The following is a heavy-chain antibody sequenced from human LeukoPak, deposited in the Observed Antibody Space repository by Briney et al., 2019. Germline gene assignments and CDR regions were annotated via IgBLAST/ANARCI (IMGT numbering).Heavy chain of an antibody. CDR3: ARQRGTAMARDAFDI. J-gene: IGHJ3*02. V-gene: IGHV5-51*01. Sequence: GESLKISCKGSGYSFTSYWIGWVRQMPGKGLEWMGIIYPGDSDTRYSPSFQGQVTISADKSISTAYLQWSSLKASDTAMYYCARQRGTAMARDAFDIWGQGTMVTVSS. CDR1: GYSFTSYW. CDR2: IYPGDSDT. D-gene: IGHD5-18*01.